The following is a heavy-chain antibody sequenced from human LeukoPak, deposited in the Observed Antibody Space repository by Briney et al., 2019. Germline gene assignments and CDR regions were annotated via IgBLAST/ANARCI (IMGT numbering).Heavy chain of an antibody. CDR3: ARRGYCSGGNCYSGFDY. CDR2: INPSGDST. Sequence: ASVKVSCKASGYTFSSYFMHWVRQAPGQGLDWMGIINPSGDSTTYAQKFQGRVTMTRDTSTSTVYMELSSLISEDTAVYYCARRGYCSGGNCYSGFDYWGQGTLVTVSS. CDR1: GYTFSSYF. D-gene: IGHD2-15*01. J-gene: IGHJ4*02. V-gene: IGHV1-46*01.